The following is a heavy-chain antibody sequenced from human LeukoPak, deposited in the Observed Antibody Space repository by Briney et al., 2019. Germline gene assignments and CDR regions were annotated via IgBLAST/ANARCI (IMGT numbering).Heavy chain of an antibody. CDR1: GFIFDDYG. CDR3: AELGITMIGGV. D-gene: IGHD3-10*02. V-gene: IGHV3-21*01. Sequence: GGSLRLSCAASGFIFDDYGMSWVRQAPGKGLEWVSSISSSSSYIYYADSVKGRFTISRDNAKNSLYLQMNSLRAEDTAVYYCAELGITMIGGVWGKGTTVTISS. CDR2: ISSSSSYI. J-gene: IGHJ6*04.